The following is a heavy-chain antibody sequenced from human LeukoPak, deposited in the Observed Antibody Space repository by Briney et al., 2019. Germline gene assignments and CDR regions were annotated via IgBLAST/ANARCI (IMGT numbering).Heavy chain of an antibody. CDR2: ISASAAMT. J-gene: IGHJ4*02. D-gene: IGHD1-26*01. Sequence: PGGSLRLSCAASAFTFSNYAMTWVRQAPGKGLEWVSSISASAAMTYYADSVKGRFTVSRDNSNNRLYLRMSGLTAADTAVYYCAKDRSIGTYYTFDHWGQGSLVTVSS. V-gene: IGHV3-23*01. CDR1: AFTFSNYA. CDR3: AKDRSIGTYYTFDH.